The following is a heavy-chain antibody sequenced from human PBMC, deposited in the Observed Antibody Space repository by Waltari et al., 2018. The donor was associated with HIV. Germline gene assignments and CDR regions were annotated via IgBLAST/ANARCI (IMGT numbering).Heavy chain of an antibody. Sequence: VQLLESGGCVVPPGRSLGLSCAASGFTFSSEAMHWVRPAPGKGLEWVAAISYDGTNKYYAESVKGRFTISRDNSKNTLYVEMSSLSPEDTAVYFCARDGAPPNYWGQGTLVTVSS. CDR2: ISYDGTNK. V-gene: IGHV3-30*04. J-gene: IGHJ4*02. CDR1: GFTFSSEA. CDR3: ARDGAPPNY. D-gene: IGHD2-8*01.